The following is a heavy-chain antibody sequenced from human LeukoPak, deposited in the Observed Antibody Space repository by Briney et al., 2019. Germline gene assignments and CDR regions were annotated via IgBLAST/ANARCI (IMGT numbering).Heavy chain of an antibody. V-gene: IGHV3-33*01. CDR2: IWYDGSNK. D-gene: IGHD6-13*01. Sequence: GGSLRLSCAASGFTFSSYGMHWVRQAPGKGLEWVAVIWYDGSNKYYADSVKGRFTISRDNSKNTLYLQMNSLRAEDTAVYYCATDDLYSSTRTSDYYGMDVWGQGTTVTVSS. J-gene: IGHJ6*02. CDR1: GFTFSSYG. CDR3: ATDDLYSSTRTSDYYGMDV.